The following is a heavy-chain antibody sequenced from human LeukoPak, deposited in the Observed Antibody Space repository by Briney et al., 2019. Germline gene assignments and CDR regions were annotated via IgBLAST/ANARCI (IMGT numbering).Heavy chain of an antibody. CDR2: IYHSGST. Sequence: SETLSLTCTVSGGSISSNGYFWGWIRQPPGKGLEWIGEIYHSGSTNYNPSLKSRVTISVDKSKNQFSLKLSSVTAADTAVYYCARGGTGHLDYWGQGTLVTVSS. CDR3: ARGGTGHLDY. J-gene: IGHJ4*02. V-gene: IGHV4-39*07. CDR1: GGSISSNGYF. D-gene: IGHD7-27*01.